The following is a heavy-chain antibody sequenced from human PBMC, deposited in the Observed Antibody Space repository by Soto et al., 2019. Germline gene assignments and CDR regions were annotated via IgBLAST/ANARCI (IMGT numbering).Heavy chain of an antibody. Sequence: EVQLVESGGNLIQPGGSLRLSCAASGITFSNFEMNWVRQAPGKGLEWVSYISSTGSTKYYADSVKGRVTISRDNDNNSLYREMKSLRAEDTAVDYCAIDYSGSGTYYFWGQGTLVTVSS. V-gene: IGHV3-48*03. CDR2: ISSTGSTK. J-gene: IGHJ4*02. CDR3: AIDYSGSGTYYF. D-gene: IGHD3-10*01. CDR1: GITFSNFE.